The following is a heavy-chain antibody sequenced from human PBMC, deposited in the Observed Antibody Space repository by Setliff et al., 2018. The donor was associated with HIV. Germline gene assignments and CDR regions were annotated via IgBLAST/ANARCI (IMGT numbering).Heavy chain of an antibody. D-gene: IGHD4-17*01. V-gene: IGHV1-18*01. J-gene: IGHJ4*02. CDR3: ARAGATETTHFDF. Sequence: ASVKVSCKASGYIFTIFGITWVRQAPGQGLEWMGWISGSNGNTNYAQELQGRVTVTTDTSTNTANMELRTLRSDETAVYYCARAGATETTHFDFWGQGTLVTVSS. CDR1: GYIFTIFG. CDR2: ISGSNGNT.